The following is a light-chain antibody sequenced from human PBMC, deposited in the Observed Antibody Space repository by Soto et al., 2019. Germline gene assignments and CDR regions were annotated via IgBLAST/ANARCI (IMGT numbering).Light chain of an antibody. V-gene: IGLV2-11*01. CDR1: SSDVGRYNY. CDR3: CSYAGTYIEV. J-gene: IGLJ1*01. Sequence: QTVLSQPRSVSASPGHSFTVSCTGTSSDVGRYNYVSWYQHHPGKAPKLMIYDVSARPSGVPDRFSGSKSGNTASLTISGLQAEDEAESYCCSYAGTYIEVFGTGTKVTVL. CDR2: DVS.